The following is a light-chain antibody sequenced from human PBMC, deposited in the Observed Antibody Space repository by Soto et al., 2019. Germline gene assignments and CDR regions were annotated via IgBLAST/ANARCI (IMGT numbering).Light chain of an antibody. J-gene: IGLJ1*01. CDR2: EVS. CDR1: SSDVGSYNL. Sequence: QSVLTQPASVSGSPGQSITISCTGTSSDVGSYNLVSWYQQHPGKAPKLMIYEVSKRPSGVSNRFSGSKSGNTASLTISELQAEDEADYYCCSYAGSSTLYVFGTGTKVTVX. CDR3: CSYAGSSTLYV. V-gene: IGLV2-23*02.